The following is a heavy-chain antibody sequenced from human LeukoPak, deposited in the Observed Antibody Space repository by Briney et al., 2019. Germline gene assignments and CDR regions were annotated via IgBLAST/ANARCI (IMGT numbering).Heavy chain of an antibody. CDR3: AKDRAFMITFGGVIVDY. V-gene: IGHV3-23*01. J-gene: IGHJ4*02. D-gene: IGHD3-16*02. CDR1: GFTFSSYA. CDR2: ISGSGGST. Sequence: GGSLRLSWAASGFTFSSYAMSWVRQAPGKGLEWVSAISGSGGSTYYADSVKGRFTISRDNSKNTLYLQMNSLRAEDTAVYYCAKDRAFMITFGGVIVDYWGQGTLVTVSS.